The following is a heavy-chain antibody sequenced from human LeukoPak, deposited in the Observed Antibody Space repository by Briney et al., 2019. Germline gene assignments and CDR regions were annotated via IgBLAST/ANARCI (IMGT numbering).Heavy chain of an antibody. CDR3: TSYDILTGYFGY. D-gene: IGHD3-9*01. CDR1: GFTFSGSA. Sequence: PGGSLRLSCAASGFTFSGSAMHWVRQASGKGLEWVGRIRSKADSYATAYAASVKGRFTISRDDSKNTAYLQMNSLKTEDTAVYYCTSYDILTGYFGYWGQGTLVTVSS. CDR2: IRSKADSYAT. V-gene: IGHV3-73*01. J-gene: IGHJ4*02.